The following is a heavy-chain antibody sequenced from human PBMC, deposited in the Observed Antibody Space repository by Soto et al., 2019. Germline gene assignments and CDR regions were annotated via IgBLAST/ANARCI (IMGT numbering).Heavy chain of an antibody. Sequence: GGALRLSCAASGFTVRTNDMSWVRQAPGKGLEWIALIHRVENSKYSDSTYYADSVRDRFTISRDNSKNTVDLQMNDLSAEDTAMYYCARDGSGSFDYWGKGSLVTVSS. CDR2: IHRVENSKYSDST. J-gene: IGHJ4*02. V-gene: IGHV3-66*01. D-gene: IGHD6-19*01. CDR3: ARDGSGSFDY. CDR1: GFTVRTND.